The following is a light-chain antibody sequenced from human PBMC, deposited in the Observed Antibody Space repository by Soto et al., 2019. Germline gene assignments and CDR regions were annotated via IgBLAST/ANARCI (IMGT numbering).Light chain of an antibody. CDR2: WAS. CDR3: QQYLDNLLT. V-gene: IGKV4-1*01. Sequence: DIVMTQSPDSLAVSLGERATINCKSSQSVLYSLNNQNYLAWYQQKPGQPPKLLIYWASTRESGVPDRFSGGGSGTDFTLTISSLQAEDVAVYYCQQYLDNLLTFGGGTKVDIK. J-gene: IGKJ4*01. CDR1: QSVLYSLNNQNY.